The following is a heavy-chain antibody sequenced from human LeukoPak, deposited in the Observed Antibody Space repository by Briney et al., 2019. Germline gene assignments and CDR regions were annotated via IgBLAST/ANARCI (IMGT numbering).Heavy chain of an antibody. D-gene: IGHD2-2*02. J-gene: IGHJ3*02. V-gene: IGHV3-23*01. CDR2: ISASGGTT. CDR3: AKCSLTCYRGSFDI. Sequence: GGSLRLSCAASGFTFSSYSMTWVRQIPGKGLESVSVISASGGTTDYADSLRGRFTISRDNSKTTLYLQMNSLRVEDTAIYYCAKCSLTCYRGSFDIWGPGTTVTVSS. CDR1: GFTFSSYS.